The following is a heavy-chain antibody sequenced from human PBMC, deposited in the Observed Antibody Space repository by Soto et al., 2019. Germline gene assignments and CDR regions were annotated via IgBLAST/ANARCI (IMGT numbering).Heavy chain of an antibody. D-gene: IGHD2-15*01. CDR1: GLTFNRYW. CDR2: INTDGSNT. CDR3: AREFCSGGNCYTYYFDP. V-gene: IGHV3-74*01. J-gene: IGHJ5*02. Sequence: GGSLRLSCAASGLTFNRYWMHWVRHAPGKGLVWVSHINTDGSNTNYADSVKGRFTISRDNAKSTLFLQMNSLRDEDTAVYYCAREFCSGGNCYTYYFDPWGQGIPVTV.